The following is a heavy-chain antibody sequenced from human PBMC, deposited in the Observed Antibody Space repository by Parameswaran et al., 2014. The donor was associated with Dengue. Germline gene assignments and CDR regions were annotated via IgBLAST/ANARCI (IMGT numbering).Heavy chain of an antibody. CDR2: ISWNSGYI. V-gene: IGHV3-9*01. D-gene: IGHD1-26*01. CDR3: TRERSSTFDS. J-gene: IGHJ4*02. Sequence: VRQAPGKGLEWVSGISWNSGYIGYADSVKGRFTISRDNGKNSMYLQMNSLRAEDTALYYCTRERSSTFDSWGQGTLVTVSS.